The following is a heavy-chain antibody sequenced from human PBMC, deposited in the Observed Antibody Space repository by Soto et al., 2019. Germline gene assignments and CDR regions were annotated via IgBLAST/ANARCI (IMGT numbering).Heavy chain of an antibody. J-gene: IGHJ6*02. Sequence: GESLKISCKGSGYSFTSYWIGWVRQMPGKGLEWMGIIYPGDSDTRYSPSFQGQVTISADKSISTAYLQWSGLKASDTAMYYCASTSAAGKYYYVMDVWGQGTTVTVSS. V-gene: IGHV5-51*01. CDR3: ASTSAAGKYYYVMDV. CDR1: GYSFTSYW. CDR2: IYPGDSDT. D-gene: IGHD6-13*01.